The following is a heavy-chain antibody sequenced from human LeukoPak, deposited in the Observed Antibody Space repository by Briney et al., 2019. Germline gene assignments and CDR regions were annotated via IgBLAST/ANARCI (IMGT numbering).Heavy chain of an antibody. Sequence: GGSLRLSCAASGFTFSSYAMAWVRQAPGKGLEWVSSVNDVGGDTYYADSVKGRFTISRDNSRNTLFLQMNSLRSEDTAVYYCAGREGGYDYEVYYYYGMDVWGQGTTVTVSS. CDR1: GFTFSSYA. D-gene: IGHD5-12*01. CDR2: VNDVGGDT. V-gene: IGHV3-23*01. CDR3: AGREGGYDYEVYYYYGMDV. J-gene: IGHJ6*02.